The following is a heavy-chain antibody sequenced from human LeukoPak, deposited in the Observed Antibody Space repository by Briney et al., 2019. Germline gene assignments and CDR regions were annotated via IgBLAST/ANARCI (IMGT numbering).Heavy chain of an antibody. CDR2: ISNSGGKTI. V-gene: IGHV3-11*04. J-gene: IGHJ4*02. CDR3: ARVAKERVGGVYYFDY. Sequence: GGSLRLSCAASGFSFSDYYMSWIRQAPGKGLEWVSYISNSGGKTIYYADSVKGRFTISRDDARNSLYLQMNSLRAGDTAVYYCARVAKERVGGVYYFDYWGQGTLVTVSS. CDR1: GFSFSDYY. D-gene: IGHD1-1*01.